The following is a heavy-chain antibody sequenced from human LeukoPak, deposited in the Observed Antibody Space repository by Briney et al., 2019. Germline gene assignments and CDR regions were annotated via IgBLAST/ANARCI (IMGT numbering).Heavy chain of an antibody. V-gene: IGHV4-39*01. Sequence: PSDTLSLTCTVSGGSISNSGYYWGWIPPPPGKGREWIGNIYYSGSTYYNPSLKSRVTISVDTSKNQFSLKLSSVTAADTAVYYCARPKSSGWWPFDYWGQGTLVTVSS. D-gene: IGHD6-19*01. J-gene: IGHJ4*02. CDR3: ARPKSSGWWPFDY. CDR2: IYYSGST. CDR1: GGSISNSGYY.